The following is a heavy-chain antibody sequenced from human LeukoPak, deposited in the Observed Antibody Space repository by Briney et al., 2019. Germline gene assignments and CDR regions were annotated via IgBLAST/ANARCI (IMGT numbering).Heavy chain of an antibody. J-gene: IGHJ4*02. D-gene: IGHD3-16*01. Sequence: SDTLSLPCTVSVDSISRYYWSWIRQPPGKALEWIGYIPYSGSHSHNPSLQSRVTISVDTSRNQCSLNLNSVTAADTAVYYCARAFWGSGIDYGGQGTLVTVSS. CDR3: ARAFWGSGIDY. CDR2: IPYSGSH. CDR1: VDSISRYY. V-gene: IGHV4-59*07.